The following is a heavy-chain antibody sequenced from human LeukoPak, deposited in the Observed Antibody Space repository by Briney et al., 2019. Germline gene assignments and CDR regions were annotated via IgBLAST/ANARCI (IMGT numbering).Heavy chain of an antibody. J-gene: IGHJ6*02. D-gene: IGHD3-3*01. CDR1: GFTFSDYY. V-gene: IGHV3-11*01. Sequence: PGGSLRLSCAASGFTFSDYYMSWNRQAPGKGLEWVSYISSSGSTIYYADSVKGRFTISRDNAKNSLYLQMNSLRAEDTAVYYCARDGGFDFWSGYYYYGMDVWGQGTTVTVSS. CDR2: ISSSGSTI. CDR3: ARDGGFDFWSGYYYYGMDV.